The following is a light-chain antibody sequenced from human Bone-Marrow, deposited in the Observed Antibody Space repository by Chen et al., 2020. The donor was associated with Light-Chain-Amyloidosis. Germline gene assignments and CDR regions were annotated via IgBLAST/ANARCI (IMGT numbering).Light chain of an antibody. V-gene: IGLV1-44*01. CDR2: DNN. CDR1: SSTIGSNP. J-gene: IGLJ3*02. CDR3: AAWDDSLNGPWV. Sequence: QSVLTQPPSASGTPGQRVPISCSGSSSTIGSNPVNWYQQLPGTAPKLLIYDNNPRPAGVPDRFSGSKSGTSASRAICGRHSEDEADYDWAAWDDSLNGPWVFGGGTKLTV.